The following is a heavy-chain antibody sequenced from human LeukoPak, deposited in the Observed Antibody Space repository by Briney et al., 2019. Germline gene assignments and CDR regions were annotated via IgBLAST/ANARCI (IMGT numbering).Heavy chain of an antibody. J-gene: IGHJ4*02. CDR1: GFTFSNAW. CDR2: IKSKTDGGTT. V-gene: IGHV3-15*01. Sequence: GGSLRLSCAASGFTFSNAWMSWVRQAPGKGLEWVGRIKSKTDGGTTDYAAPVKGRFTISRDDSKNTLYLQMNSLKTEDTAVYHCTTDYVVVTAILDYWGQGTLVTVSS. D-gene: IGHD2-21*02. CDR3: TTDYVVVTAILDY.